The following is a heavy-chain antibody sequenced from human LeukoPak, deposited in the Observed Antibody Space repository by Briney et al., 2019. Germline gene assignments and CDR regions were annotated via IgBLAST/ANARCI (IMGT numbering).Heavy chain of an antibody. CDR1: GGSISSYY. Sequence: PSETLSLTCTVSGGSISSYYWSWIRQPPGKGLEWIGYIYYSRSTNYNPSLKSRVTISVDTSKNQFSLKLSSVTAADTAVYYCASFKRGYDFWSGYQFDYWGQGTLVTVSS. CDR2: IYYSRST. D-gene: IGHD3-3*01. J-gene: IGHJ4*02. CDR3: ASFKRGYDFWSGYQFDY. V-gene: IGHV4-59*01.